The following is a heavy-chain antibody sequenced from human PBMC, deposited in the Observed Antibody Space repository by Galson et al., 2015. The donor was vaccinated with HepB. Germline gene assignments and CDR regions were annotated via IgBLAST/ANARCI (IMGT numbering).Heavy chain of an antibody. CDR1: GYTFTRYG. J-gene: IGHJ6*02. CDR2: ISAYNGNT. CDR3: ARLLGSYDYYYYYYGMDV. Sequence: SVKVSCKASGYTFTRYGISWVRQAPGQGLEWMGWISAYNGNTNYAQKLQGRVTMTTDTSTSTAYMELRSLRSDDTAVYYCARLLGSYDYYYYYYGMDVWGQGTTVTVSS. V-gene: IGHV1-18*04. D-gene: IGHD1-26*01.